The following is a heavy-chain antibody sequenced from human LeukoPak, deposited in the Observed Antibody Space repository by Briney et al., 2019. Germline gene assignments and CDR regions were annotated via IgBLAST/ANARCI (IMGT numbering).Heavy chain of an antibody. V-gene: IGHV3-7*01. CDR2: IKQDGSEK. Sequence: PGGSLRLSCAASGFTFSSYWMSWVRQAPEKGLEWVANIKQDGSEKCYVDSVKGRFTISRDNAKNSLYLQMNSLRAEDTAVYYCAREAFGKSFNWNERGNAFDIWGQGTMVTVSS. CDR3: AREAFGKSFNWNERGNAFDI. D-gene: IGHD1-20*01. CDR1: GFTFSSYW. J-gene: IGHJ3*02.